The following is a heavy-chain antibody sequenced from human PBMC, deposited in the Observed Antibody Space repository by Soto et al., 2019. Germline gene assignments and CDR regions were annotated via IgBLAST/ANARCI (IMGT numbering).Heavy chain of an antibody. CDR2: ISSSSSYI. V-gene: IGHV3-21*01. J-gene: IGHJ6*03. CDR1: GFTFSSYS. CDR3: ATVSMVKVYSMDV. Sequence: EVQLVESGGGLVKPGGSLRLSCAASGFTFSSYSMNWVRQAPGKGLEWVSSISSSSSYIYYADSVKGRFTISRDNAKNSLYLQMNSLRAEDTAVYYCATVSMVKVYSMDVWGKGTTVTVSS. D-gene: IGHD5-18*01.